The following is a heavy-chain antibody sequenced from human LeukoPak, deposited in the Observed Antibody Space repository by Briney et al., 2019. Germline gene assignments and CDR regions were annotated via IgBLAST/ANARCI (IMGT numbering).Heavy chain of an antibody. Sequence: GGSLRPSCAASGFTFSSNSMTWVRQTPGKGLEWVSGISGSGDSTFYADSVKGRFTISRDNSRNTLYLQMNSLRAEDTAVYYCAKDHPAAGSKFDYWGQGTLVTVSS. CDR2: ISGSGDST. J-gene: IGHJ4*02. D-gene: IGHD6-13*01. CDR1: GFTFSSNS. V-gene: IGHV3-23*01. CDR3: AKDHPAAGSKFDY.